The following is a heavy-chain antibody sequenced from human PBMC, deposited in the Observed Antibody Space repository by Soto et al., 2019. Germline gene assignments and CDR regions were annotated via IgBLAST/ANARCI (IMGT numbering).Heavy chain of an antibody. CDR3: AKDLYWGGYYVAGYYYYYMDV. CDR2: ISYDGSNK. V-gene: IGHV3-30*18. D-gene: IGHD3-3*01. Sequence: GGSLRLSCAASGFTFSSYGMHWVRQAPGKGLEWVAVISYDGSNKYYADSVKGRFTISRDNSKNTLYLQMNSLRAEDTAVYYCAKDLYWGGYYVAGYYYYYMDVWGKGTTVTVSS. J-gene: IGHJ6*03. CDR1: GFTFSSYG.